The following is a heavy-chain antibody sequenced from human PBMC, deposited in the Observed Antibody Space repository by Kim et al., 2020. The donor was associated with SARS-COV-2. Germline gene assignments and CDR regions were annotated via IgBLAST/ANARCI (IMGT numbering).Heavy chain of an antibody. V-gene: IGHV3-30*04. D-gene: IGHD2-2*01. CDR3: ARVMPKYYFDY. J-gene: IGHJ4*02. CDR2: ISYDGSNK. Sequence: GGSLRLSCAASGFTFSSYAMHWVRQAPGKGLEWVAVISYDGSNKYYADSVKGRFTISRDNSKNTLYLQMNSLRAEDTAVYYCARVMPKYYFDYWGQGTLV. CDR1: GFTFSSYA.